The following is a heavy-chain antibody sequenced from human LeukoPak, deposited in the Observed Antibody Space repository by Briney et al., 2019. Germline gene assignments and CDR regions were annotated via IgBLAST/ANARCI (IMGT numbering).Heavy chain of an antibody. Sequence: GGSLRLSCAASGFTFNSYSMNWVRQAPGKGLEWVSYISSSSSTIYYADSVKGRFTISRDNAKNSLYLQMNSLRAKDTAVYYCAGDYDFWSGYYTGISDYWGQGTLVTVSS. CDR1: GFTFNSYS. CDR3: AGDYDFWSGYYTGISDY. D-gene: IGHD3-3*01. CDR2: ISSSSSTI. J-gene: IGHJ4*02. V-gene: IGHV3-48*01.